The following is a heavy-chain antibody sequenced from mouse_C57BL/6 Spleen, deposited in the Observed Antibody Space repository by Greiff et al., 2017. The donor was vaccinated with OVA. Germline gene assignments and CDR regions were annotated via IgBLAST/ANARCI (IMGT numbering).Heavy chain of an antibody. CDR3: ARDQITTVVATDYYAMDY. D-gene: IGHD1-1*01. V-gene: IGHV5-4*01. CDR1: GFTFSSYA. Sequence: DVQLVESGGGLVKPGGSLKLSCAASGFTFSSYAMSWVRQTPEKRLEWVATISDGGSYTYYPDNVKGRFTISRDNAKNNLYLQMSHLKSEDTAMYYCARDQITTVVATDYYAMDYWGQGTSVTVSS. CDR2: ISDGGSYT. J-gene: IGHJ4*01.